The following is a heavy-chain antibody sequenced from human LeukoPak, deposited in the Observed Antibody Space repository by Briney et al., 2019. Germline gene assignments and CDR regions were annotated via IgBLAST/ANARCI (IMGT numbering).Heavy chain of an antibody. CDR1: GFTVSSNY. CDR3: ARVDGSYALDY. J-gene: IGHJ4*02. D-gene: IGHD1-26*01. CDR2: IYSGGST. V-gene: IGHV3-53*01. Sequence: PGGSLRLSCAASGFTVSSNYMSWVRQAPGKGLEWVSVIYSGGSTYYADSVKGRFTISRDNSKNTLYLQMNSLRAEDTAVYYCARVDGSYALDYWGQGTLVTVSS.